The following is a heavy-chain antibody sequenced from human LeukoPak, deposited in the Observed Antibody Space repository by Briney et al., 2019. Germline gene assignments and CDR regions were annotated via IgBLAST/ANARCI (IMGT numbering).Heavy chain of an antibody. CDR3: ARHFEGSGSYRDDAFDI. J-gene: IGHJ3*02. D-gene: IGHD3-10*01. V-gene: IGHV4-34*01. Sequence: SETLSLTCAVYGGSFSGYYWSWIRQPPGKGLEWIGEINHSGSTNYNPSLKSRVTISVDTSKNQFSLKLSSVTAADTAVYYCARHFEGSGSYRDDAFDIWGQGTMVTVSS. CDR2: INHSGST. CDR1: GGSFSGYY.